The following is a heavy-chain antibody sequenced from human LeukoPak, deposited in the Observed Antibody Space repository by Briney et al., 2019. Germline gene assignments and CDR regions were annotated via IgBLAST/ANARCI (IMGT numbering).Heavy chain of an antibody. D-gene: IGHD6-19*01. Sequence: SETLSLTCTVSGGSISSYYWSWIRQPPGKGLEWIGYIYYSGSTNYNPSLKSRVTISVDRSKNQFSLKLSSVTAADTAVYYCARSSVAIAVAGDNWFDPWGQGTLVTVSS. CDR1: GGSISSYY. CDR3: ARSSVAIAVAGDNWFDP. J-gene: IGHJ5*02. V-gene: IGHV4-59*12. CDR2: IYYSGST.